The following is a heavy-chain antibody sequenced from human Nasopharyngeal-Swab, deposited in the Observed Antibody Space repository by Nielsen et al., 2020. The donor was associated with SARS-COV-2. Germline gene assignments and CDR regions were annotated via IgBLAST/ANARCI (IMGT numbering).Heavy chain of an antibody. CDR3: ARDFDQTGD. V-gene: IGHV3-48*04. D-gene: IGHD7-27*01. J-gene: IGHJ4*02. CDR2: ITSGNSV. Sequence: GESLKISCATSGFTFSPYTMTWVRQAPGKGLQWISYITSGNSVQYADSVRGRFTISRDNAKNTIYLQMHSLRAEDTAVYYCARDFDQTGDWGQGTLVTVSS. CDR1: GFTFSPYT.